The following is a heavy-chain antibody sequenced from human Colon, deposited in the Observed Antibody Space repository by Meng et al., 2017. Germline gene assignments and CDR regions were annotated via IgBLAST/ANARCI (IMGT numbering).Heavy chain of an antibody. CDR3: ARGTPGRSYSDY. CDR1: GYTFASYG. Sequence: QLHLLQAGAEVKKPGASVGVSCEASGYTFASYGISWLRQAPGQGLEWMGWFVNNVDTYSAQKFQGRVIMTTDTHTSTAFMELRSLRSDDTAVYYCARGTPGRSYSDYWGQGTLVTVSS. J-gene: IGHJ4*02. D-gene: IGHD3-10*01. CDR2: FVNNVDT. V-gene: IGHV1-18*01.